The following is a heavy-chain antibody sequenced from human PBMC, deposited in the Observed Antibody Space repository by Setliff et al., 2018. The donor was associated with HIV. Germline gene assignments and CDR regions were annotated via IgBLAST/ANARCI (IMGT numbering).Heavy chain of an antibody. J-gene: IGHJ6*03. CDR1: GGSISSGSYY. Sequence: PSETLSLTSTVSGGSISSGSYYWSWIRQPAGKGWEWNGHIYTSGSTNYNSSLKSRVTISVDTSKNQFPLKQSSVTAAGTAVYYCARVGGVATMFYYYYMDVWGKGTTVTVSS. CDR2: IYTSGST. CDR3: ARVGGVATMFYYYYMDV. D-gene: IGHD5-12*01. V-gene: IGHV4-61*09.